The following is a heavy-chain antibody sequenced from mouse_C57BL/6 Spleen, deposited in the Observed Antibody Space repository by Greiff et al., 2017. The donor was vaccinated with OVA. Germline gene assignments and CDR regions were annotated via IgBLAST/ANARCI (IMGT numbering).Heavy chain of an antibody. Sequence: VQLQESGPELVKPGALVKISCKASGYTFTDYYINWVKQRPGQGLEWIGWIFPGSGSTYYNEKFKGKATLTVDKSSSTAYMLLSSLTSEDSAVYFCARRVITTVGGYYFDYWGQGTTLTVSS. CDR1: GYTFTDYY. CDR2: IFPGSGST. D-gene: IGHD1-1*01. CDR3: ARRVITTVGGYYFDY. J-gene: IGHJ2*01. V-gene: IGHV1-75*01.